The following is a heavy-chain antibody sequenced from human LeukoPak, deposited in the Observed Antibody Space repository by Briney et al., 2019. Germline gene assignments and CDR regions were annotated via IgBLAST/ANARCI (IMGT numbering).Heavy chain of an antibody. D-gene: IGHD6-13*01. J-gene: IGHJ5*02. V-gene: IGHV7-4-1*01. Sequence: ASVKVSCKASGYTFTSYAMNWVRQAPGQGLEWMGWINTNTGNPTYAQGFTGRFVFALDTSVSTAYLQIRSLKAEDTDVYYCARDIAYSRFWFDPWGQGTLVTVSS. CDR2: INTNTGNP. CDR1: GYTFTSYA. CDR3: ARDIAYSRFWFDP.